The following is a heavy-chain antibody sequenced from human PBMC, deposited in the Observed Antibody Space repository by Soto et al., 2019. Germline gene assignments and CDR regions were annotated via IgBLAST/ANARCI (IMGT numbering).Heavy chain of an antibody. CDR3: ARDPPSPDY. CDR2: ISAYNGNT. Sequence: WASVKVSCKASGYTFASYAISWMRQAPGQGLEWMGWISAYNGNTNYAQKLQGRVTMTTDTSTSTAYMELRSLRSDDTAVYYCARDPPSPDYWGQGTLVTVSS. V-gene: IGHV1-18*01. J-gene: IGHJ4*02. CDR1: GYTFASYA.